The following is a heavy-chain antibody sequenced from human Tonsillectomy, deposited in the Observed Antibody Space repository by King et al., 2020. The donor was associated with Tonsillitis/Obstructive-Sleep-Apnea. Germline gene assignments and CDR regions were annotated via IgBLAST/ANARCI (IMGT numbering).Heavy chain of an antibody. J-gene: IGHJ4*02. CDR1: GGSVSSGDYY. D-gene: IGHD6-6*01. V-gene: IGHV4-61*08. Sequence: VPLQESGPGLVKPSETLSLTCTVSGGSVSSGDYYWSWIRQPPGKGLEWIGYIYYTGSTNYNPSLKSRVTISLDTSKNQFSLKLSSVTAADTAVYYCARVEYSSSGTQSWGQGTLVTVSS. CDR2: IYYTGST. CDR3: ARVEYSSSGTQS.